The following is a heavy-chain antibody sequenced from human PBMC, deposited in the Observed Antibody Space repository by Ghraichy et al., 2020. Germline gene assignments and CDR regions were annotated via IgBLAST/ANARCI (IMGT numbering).Heavy chain of an antibody. D-gene: IGHD3-16*01. Sequence: GGSLRLSCAASGFTYSDHYMDWVRQAPGKGLEWVGRSRNKARGYTTEYAASVRGRFTVSRDDSKNSLYLQMNSLKTEDTAVYYCARADSGAYPPIDYWGRGTLVTVSS. CDR2: SRNKARGYTT. V-gene: IGHV3-72*01. CDR1: GFTYSDHY. CDR3: ARADSGAYPPIDY. J-gene: IGHJ4*02.